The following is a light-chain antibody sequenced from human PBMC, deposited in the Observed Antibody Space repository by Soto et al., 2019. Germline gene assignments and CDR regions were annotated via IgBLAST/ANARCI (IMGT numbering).Light chain of an antibody. CDR1: QSISTY. CDR2: DAS. Sequence: ETVLTQSPATLSLSPGERATLSCRASQSISTYLAWYQQKPGQAPRLLVYDASKRATGIPARFSGSGSGTDFTLTISSLEPEDFAVYYCQQRFTWPSFGPGTKVDIK. J-gene: IGKJ3*01. V-gene: IGKV3-11*01. CDR3: QQRFTWPS.